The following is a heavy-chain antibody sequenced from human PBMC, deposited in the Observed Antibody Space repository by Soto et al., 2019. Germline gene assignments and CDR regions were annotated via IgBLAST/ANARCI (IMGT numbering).Heavy chain of an antibody. CDR1: GGSVSSSSYY. V-gene: IGHV4-39*02. CDR3: ARDYDFWSGYGDDAFDI. CDR2: IYYSGST. Sequence: SETLSLTCTVSGGSVSSSSYYWGWIRQPPGKGLEWIGSIYYSGSTYYNPSLKSRVTISVDTSKNQFSLKLSSVTAADTAVYYCARDYDFWSGYGDDAFDIWGQGTMVTVSS. J-gene: IGHJ3*02. D-gene: IGHD3-3*01.